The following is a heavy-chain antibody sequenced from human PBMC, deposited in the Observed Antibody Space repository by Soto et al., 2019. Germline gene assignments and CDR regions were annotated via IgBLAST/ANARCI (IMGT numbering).Heavy chain of an antibody. Sequence: PSETLSLTCTVSGGSVSSGSHYWSWIRQPPGKGLEWIGYIHYGGSTNYNPSLKSRVTTSVDMSKNHFSLKLTSVTAADTAVYSCARTTAPGKPLLDYWGRGTLVTVSS. CDR1: GGSVSSGSHY. CDR3: ARTTAPGKPLLDY. CDR2: IHYGGST. V-gene: IGHV4-61*03. J-gene: IGHJ4*02. D-gene: IGHD6-13*01.